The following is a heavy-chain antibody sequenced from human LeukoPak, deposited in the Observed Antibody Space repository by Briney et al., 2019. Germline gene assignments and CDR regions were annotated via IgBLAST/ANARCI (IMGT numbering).Heavy chain of an antibody. Sequence: GGSMRLSCAASGFTFSSFAMSWVRQAPGKGLEWVSAISGSGGSTYYADSVKGRFTISRDNSKNTLYLQMNSLRAEDTAVYYCVKELDSSGYFDFWGQGTLVTVSS. CDR3: VKELDSSGYFDF. V-gene: IGHV3-23*01. CDR1: GFTFSSFA. CDR2: ISGSGGST. D-gene: IGHD3-22*01. J-gene: IGHJ4*02.